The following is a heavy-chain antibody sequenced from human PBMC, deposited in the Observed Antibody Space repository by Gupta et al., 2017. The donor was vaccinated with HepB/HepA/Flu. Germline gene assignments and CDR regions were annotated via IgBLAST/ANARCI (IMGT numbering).Heavy chain of an antibody. J-gene: IGHJ2*01. D-gene: IGHD3-10*01. V-gene: IGHV1-18*01. CDR3: TRDPYYYDSGRYWYFGL. Sequence: QVQLVQSGAEVKKPGASVKVSCKASGYTFTSYGINWVRQAPGQGLEWMGWISGYNGKTNYVQKFQGRVTMSTDTSTSTAYMELRNLRSDDTAVYYCTRDPYYYDSGRYWYFGLWGRGTLVTVSS. CDR2: ISGYNGKT. CDR1: GYTFTSYG.